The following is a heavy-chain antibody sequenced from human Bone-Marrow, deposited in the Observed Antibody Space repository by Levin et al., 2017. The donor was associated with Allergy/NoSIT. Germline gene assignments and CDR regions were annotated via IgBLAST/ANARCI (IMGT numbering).Heavy chain of an antibody. CDR3: GRYCTNGFCSRGAIDF. Sequence: PSETLSLTCSVSGYSITSGYFWAWIRQSPGKGLEWIGNIHQSGSTYYNPSLESRVTISLDTSKNEFSLKLTSVTAADTAMYYCGRYCTNGFCSRGAIDFWGQGTLVTVSS. D-gene: IGHD2-8*01. J-gene: IGHJ4*02. V-gene: IGHV4-38-2*01. CDR1: GYSITSGYF. CDR2: IHQSGST.